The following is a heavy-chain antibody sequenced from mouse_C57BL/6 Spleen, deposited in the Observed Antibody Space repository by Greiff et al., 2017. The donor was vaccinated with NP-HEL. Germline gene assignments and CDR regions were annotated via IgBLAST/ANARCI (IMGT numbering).Heavy chain of an antibody. D-gene: IGHD2-1*01. V-gene: IGHV1-52*01. CDR1: GYTFTSYW. CDR2: IDPSDSET. Sequence: QVQLQQPGAELVRPGSSVKLSCKASGYTFTSYWMHWVKQRPIQGLEWIGNIDPSDSETHYNQKFKDKATLTVDKSSSTAYMQLSSLTSEDSAVYYCARRGGNYSYWYFDVWGTGTTVTVSS. CDR3: ARRGGNYSYWYFDV. J-gene: IGHJ1*03.